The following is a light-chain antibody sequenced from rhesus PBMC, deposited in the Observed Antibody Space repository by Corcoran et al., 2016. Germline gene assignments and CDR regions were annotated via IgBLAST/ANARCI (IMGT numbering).Light chain of an antibody. CDR3: QQYNNSPLT. CDR2: HAS. CDR1: QGINNY. J-gene: IGKJ4*01. V-gene: IGKV1-66*01. Sequence: DIQMTQSPSSLSASVGDRVTITCRASQGINNYLSWYQQKPGKAPKPLVFHASSLETGVPSRFSGSRSGKNYTRTISRLQPEDVATYYGQQYNNSPLTFGGGTKVEI.